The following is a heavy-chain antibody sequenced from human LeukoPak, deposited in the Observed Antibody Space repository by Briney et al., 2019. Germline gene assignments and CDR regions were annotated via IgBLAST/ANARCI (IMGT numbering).Heavy chain of an antibody. Sequence: GGSLRLSCAASGFIFSSYSMNWVRQAPGKGLEWVAVISYDGSNKYYADSVKGRFTISRDNSKDTLYLQMNSLRAEDTAVYYCARDRWDGGSGGFDYWGQGTLVTVSS. J-gene: IGHJ4*02. V-gene: IGHV3-30*03. CDR2: ISYDGSNK. CDR3: ARDRWDGGSGGFDY. D-gene: IGHD3-16*01. CDR1: GFIFSSYS.